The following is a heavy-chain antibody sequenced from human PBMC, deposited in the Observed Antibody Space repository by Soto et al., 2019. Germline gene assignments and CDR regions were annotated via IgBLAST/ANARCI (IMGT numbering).Heavy chain of an antibody. Sequence: QVQLQESGPGLVKPSETLPLTCTVSGGSISSYYWSWIRQPPGKGLEWIGYIYYSGSTNYNPSLKSRDTISVDTSKNQFSLKLSSVTAADTAVYYCARRWGYAIDYWGQGTLVTVSS. CDR2: IYYSGST. CDR1: GGSISSYY. D-gene: IGHD2-8*01. J-gene: IGHJ4*02. CDR3: ARRWGYAIDY. V-gene: IGHV4-59*08.